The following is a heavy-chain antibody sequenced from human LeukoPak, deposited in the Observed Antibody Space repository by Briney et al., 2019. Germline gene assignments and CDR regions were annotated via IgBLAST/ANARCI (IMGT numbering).Heavy chain of an antibody. Sequence: GGSLRLSCAASEFTFSGYWMNWVRQAPGKGPEWVANINQDGSEKHYVDSVKGRFTISRDNARNTLYLQLSSLRAEDSAVYYCARDTFHPGLIDSWGQGTLVTVSS. CDR3: ARDTFHPGLIDS. D-gene: IGHD2-21*01. CDR1: EFTFSGYW. J-gene: IGHJ4*02. CDR2: INQDGSEK. V-gene: IGHV3-7*01.